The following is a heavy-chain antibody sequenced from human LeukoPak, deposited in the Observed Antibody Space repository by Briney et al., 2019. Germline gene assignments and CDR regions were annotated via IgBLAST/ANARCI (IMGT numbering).Heavy chain of an antibody. CDR3: ARFWYTTRKGFDP. CDR2: IIPIFGTA. CDR1: GYSFTSYA. D-gene: IGHD6-13*01. J-gene: IGHJ5*02. V-gene: IGHV1-69*06. Sequence: KISCKGSGYSFTSYAISWVRQAPGQGLEWMGGIIPIFGTANYAQKFQGRVTITADKSTSTAYMELSSLRSEDTAVYYCARFWYTTRKGFDPWGQGTLVTVSS.